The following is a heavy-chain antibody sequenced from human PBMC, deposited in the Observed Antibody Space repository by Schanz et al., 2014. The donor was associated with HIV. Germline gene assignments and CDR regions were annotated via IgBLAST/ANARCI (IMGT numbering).Heavy chain of an antibody. V-gene: IGHV3-33*05. Sequence: QVQLVESGGGVVQPGRSLRLSCVASGFTFDNYGMHWVRQAPGKGLEWGAVMSYDGIRKNYADSVKGRFTISRDNSKNTLNLQMKSLRTEDTAIYHCGTYNYGSGRDYWGQGTLVTVSS. CDR3: GTYNYGSGRDY. CDR2: MSYDGIRK. J-gene: IGHJ4*02. CDR1: GFTFDNYG. D-gene: IGHD3-10*01.